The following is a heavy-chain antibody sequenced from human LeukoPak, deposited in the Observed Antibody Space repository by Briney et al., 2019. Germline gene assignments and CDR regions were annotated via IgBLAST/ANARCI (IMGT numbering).Heavy chain of an antibody. CDR3: TSGIGTYDY. CDR1: GLTLSEYW. CDR2: ISKDGGST. D-gene: IGHD1-14*01. V-gene: IGHV3-74*03. Sequence: GGSLTLSCAVSGLTLSEYWMHWVRQDAGKGLVWVAGISKDGGSTEYADFVKGRSTISRDNAKNTLYLQMNSLTVDDTAVYYCTSGIGTYDYWGLGAQVTVSS. J-gene: IGHJ4*02.